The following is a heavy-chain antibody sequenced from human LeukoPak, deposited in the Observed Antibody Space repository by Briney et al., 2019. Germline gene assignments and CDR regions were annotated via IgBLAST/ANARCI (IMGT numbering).Heavy chain of an antibody. Sequence: SETLSLTCAVYGGSFSGYYWSWIRQPPGKGLEWIGEINHSGSTNYNPSLKSRVTISVDTSKNQFSLKLSSVTAADTAVYYCARSDYDILTGYPKKNDAFDIWGQGTMVTVSS. CDR3: ARSDYDILTGYPKKNDAFDI. CDR2: INHSGST. D-gene: IGHD3-9*01. V-gene: IGHV4-34*01. CDR1: GGSFSGYY. J-gene: IGHJ3*02.